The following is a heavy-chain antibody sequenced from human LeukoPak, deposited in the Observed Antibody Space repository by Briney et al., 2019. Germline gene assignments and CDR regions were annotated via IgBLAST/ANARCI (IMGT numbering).Heavy chain of an antibody. Sequence: GSLRLSCAASGFTFSSYSMNWVRQAPGKGLEWVSSISSSSSYIYYADSVKGRFTISRDNAENSLYLQMNSLRAEDTAVYYCARVTPPFYYYYYMDVWGKGTTVTVSS. CDR1: GFTFSSYS. D-gene: IGHD1-14*01. V-gene: IGHV3-21*01. CDR2: ISSSSSYI. J-gene: IGHJ6*03. CDR3: ARVTPPFYYYYYMDV.